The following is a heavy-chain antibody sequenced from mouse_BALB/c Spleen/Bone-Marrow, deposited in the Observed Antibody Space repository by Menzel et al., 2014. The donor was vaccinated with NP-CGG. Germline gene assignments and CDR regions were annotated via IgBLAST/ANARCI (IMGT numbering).Heavy chain of an antibody. Sequence: KLQESGGGLLQPVGSLRLSCATSGFTFTDYYMSCVRQPPGKALEWLGFIRNKANGYTTEYSASVKGRFTISRDNSQSILYRQMNTQRADDSATYYCARDISYGICWWIDVWGAGTTV. V-gene: IGHV7-3*02. J-gene: IGHJ1*01. CDR1: GFTFTDYY. CDR3: ARDISYGICWWIDV. D-gene: IGHD1-1*02. CDR2: IRNKANGYTT.